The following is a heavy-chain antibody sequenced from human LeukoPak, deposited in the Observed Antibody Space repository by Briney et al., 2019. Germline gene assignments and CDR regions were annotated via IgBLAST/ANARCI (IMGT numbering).Heavy chain of an antibody. Sequence: PGGSLRLSCAASGFTFSSFAMSWVRQAPRRGLEWVSTISRSGGSTYYTDSVKGRSTISRDNSKNTLYLQMNSLRAEDTAVYYCAKDRERYWDQGTLVTVSS. CDR3: AKDRERY. CDR2: ISRSGGST. J-gene: IGHJ4*02. V-gene: IGHV3-23*01. CDR1: GFTFSSFA.